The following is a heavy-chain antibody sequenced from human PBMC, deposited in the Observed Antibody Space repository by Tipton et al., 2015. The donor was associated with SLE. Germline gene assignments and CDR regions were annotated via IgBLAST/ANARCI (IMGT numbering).Heavy chain of an antibody. CDR1: AGFIRSHF. V-gene: IGHV4-4*07. Sequence: TLSLTCTVSAGFIRSHFWNWLRQPAGKGLEWIGRIYTNGATNFTPSLKSRVTMSVDTSNNQVFLTLSSVTAADTAVYYCAREAPLVGASPTWFDPWGQGTLVTVSS. D-gene: IGHD1-26*01. CDR3: AREAPLVGASPTWFDP. CDR2: IYTNGAT. J-gene: IGHJ5*02.